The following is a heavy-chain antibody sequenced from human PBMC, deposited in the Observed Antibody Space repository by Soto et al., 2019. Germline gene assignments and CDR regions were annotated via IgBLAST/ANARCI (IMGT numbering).Heavy chain of an antibody. V-gene: IGHV3-23*01. Sequence: AGGSLRLSCAASGFIFNNYAMSWARQAPGKGLEWVSAISGGGDRTYYADPVKGRFTISRDNSKKILYLQMRSLRADDTAVYYCANWVEGTMVYFDDWGLGTLVTVSS. CDR1: GFIFNNYA. CDR3: ANWVEGTMVYFDD. J-gene: IGHJ4*02. D-gene: IGHD2-8*01. CDR2: ISGGGDRT.